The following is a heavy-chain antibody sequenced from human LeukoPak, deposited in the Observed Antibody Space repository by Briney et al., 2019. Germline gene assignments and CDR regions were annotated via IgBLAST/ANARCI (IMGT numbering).Heavy chain of an antibody. V-gene: IGHV3-7*03. J-gene: IGHJ4*02. CDR2: IKQGGSEK. Sequence: GGSLRLSCAASGFTFSSYWMSWVRQAPGKGLEWVAKIKQGGSEKYYLDSVKGRFTISRDNAKNSLYLQMNSLRVEDTAVYYCARDTNRYSSGVGYFDYWGQGTLVTVSS. D-gene: IGHD6-19*01. CDR1: GFTFSSYW. CDR3: ARDTNRYSSGVGYFDY.